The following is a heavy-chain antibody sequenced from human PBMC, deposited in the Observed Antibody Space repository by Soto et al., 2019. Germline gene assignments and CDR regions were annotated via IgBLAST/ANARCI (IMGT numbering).Heavy chain of an antibody. V-gene: IGHV3-49*03. CDR2: IRSKAYGGTT. J-gene: IGHJ6*03. Sequence: PGGSLRLSCTASGFTFGDYAMSWFRQAPGKGLEWVGFIRSKAYGGTTEYAVSVKGRFTISRDDSKSIAYLQMNSLKTEDTAVYYCTRARGYCSSTSCYYYYYMDVWGKGTTVTVSS. D-gene: IGHD2-2*01. CDR3: TRARGYCSSTSCYYYYYMDV. CDR1: GFTFGDYA.